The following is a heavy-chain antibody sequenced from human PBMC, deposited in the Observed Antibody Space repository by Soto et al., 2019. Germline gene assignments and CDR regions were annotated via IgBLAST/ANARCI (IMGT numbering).Heavy chain of an antibody. CDR2: IYYSGST. Sequence: PAETRSLTCTVSGGSISSYYWSWIRQPPGKGLEWIGYIYYSGSTNYNPSLKSRVTISVDTSKNQFSLKLSSVTAADTAVYYCARISLGYCSSTSCPSPNYYYYYGMDVWGQGTTVTVSS. J-gene: IGHJ6*02. D-gene: IGHD2-2*01. CDR1: GGSISSYY. CDR3: ARISLGYCSSTSCPSPNYYYYYGMDV. V-gene: IGHV4-59*01.